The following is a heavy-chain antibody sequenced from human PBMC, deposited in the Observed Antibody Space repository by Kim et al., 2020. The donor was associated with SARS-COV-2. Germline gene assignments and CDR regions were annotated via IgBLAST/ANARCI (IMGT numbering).Heavy chain of an antibody. CDR3: ARSTIAARANFDY. CDR1: GGSISSGGYS. CDR2: IYHSGST. D-gene: IGHD6-6*01. Sequence: SETLSLTCAVSGGSISSGGYSWSWIRQPPGRGLEWIGYIYHSGSTYYNPSLKSRVTISVDRSKNQFSLKLSSVTAADTAVYYCARSTIAARANFDYWGQGTLVTVSS. J-gene: IGHJ4*02. V-gene: IGHV4-30-2*01.